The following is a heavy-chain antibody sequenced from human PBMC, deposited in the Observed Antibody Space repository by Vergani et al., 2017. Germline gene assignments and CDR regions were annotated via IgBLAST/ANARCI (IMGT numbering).Heavy chain of an antibody. CDR1: GYSISSGNYY. J-gene: IGHJ4*03. CDR2: IYSPGRT. CDR3: ARGTFLHSFDN. Sequence: QVQLQESGPGLLKPSQTLYLTCRVAGYSISSGNYYWHWIRQPAGKGLVLMGRIYSPGRTSYNPSIKSRITMSLDTSKNQCSLSLRSVTASDTAVYYCARGTFLHSFDNWGQGTVVTVSS. D-gene: IGHD1-26*01. V-gene: IGHV4-61*02.